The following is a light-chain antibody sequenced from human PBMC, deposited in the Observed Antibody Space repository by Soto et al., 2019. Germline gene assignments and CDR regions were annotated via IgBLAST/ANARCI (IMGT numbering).Light chain of an antibody. CDR1: QTLTPTY. J-gene: IGKJ5*01. CDR2: GAS. V-gene: IGKV3-20*01. CDR3: QHYDSSPIT. Sequence: EIVLTQYPGTLSLSPGERATLSCRATQTLTPTYLAWHQQKPGQTPRLLVYGASSRATGIPDMFSGSGSGTDFTLTISRLEPEDFAVYYCQHYDSSPITFGQGTRLEI.